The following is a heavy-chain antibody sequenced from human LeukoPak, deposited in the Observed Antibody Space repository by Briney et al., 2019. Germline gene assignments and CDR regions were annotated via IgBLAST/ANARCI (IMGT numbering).Heavy chain of an antibody. V-gene: IGHV3-21*01. D-gene: IGHD6-19*01. CDR2: ITTSSSYI. J-gene: IGHJ4*02. CDR3: ARGKYSRGFFDL. CDR1: GFTFSSYS. Sequence: GGSLRLSCAASGFTFSSYSMSWVRQAPGKGLEWVSSITTSSSYISYADSVKGRFTISRDNAKNSLYLQMNSLRAEDTAVYYCARGKYSRGFFDLGGERTRVTVSS.